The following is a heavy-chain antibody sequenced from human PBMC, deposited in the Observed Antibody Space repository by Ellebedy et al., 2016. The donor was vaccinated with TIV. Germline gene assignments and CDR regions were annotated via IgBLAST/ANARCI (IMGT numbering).Heavy chain of an antibody. J-gene: IGHJ6*02. CDR2: IKSKTDGGTI. CDR3: TTRAVAGRTGGYYYYGMDV. V-gene: IGHV3-15*01. CDR1: GFTFSNAW. Sequence: GGSLRLXXAASGFTFSNAWMSWVRQAPGKGLEWVGRIKSKTDGGTIDYAAPVNGRFTISRDDSKNTLYLQMNNLNTEDTAVYYCTTRAVAGRTGGYYYYGMDVWGQGTTVTVSS. D-gene: IGHD6-19*01.